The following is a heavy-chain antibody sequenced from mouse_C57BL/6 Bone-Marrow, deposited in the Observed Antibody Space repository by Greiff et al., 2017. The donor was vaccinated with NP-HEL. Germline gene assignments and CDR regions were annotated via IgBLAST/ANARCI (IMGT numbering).Heavy chain of an antibody. D-gene: IGHD1-1*01. Sequence: VQLQQSGAELVRPGASVKLSCTASGFNIKDDYMHWVKQRPEQGLEWIGWIDPENGDTEYASKFQGKATITADTSSNTAYLQLSSLTSEDTAVYYCTNYYYGSSHWYFDVWGTGTTVTVSS. V-gene: IGHV14-4*01. CDR3: TNYYYGSSHWYFDV. J-gene: IGHJ1*03. CDR2: IDPENGDT. CDR1: GFNIKDDY.